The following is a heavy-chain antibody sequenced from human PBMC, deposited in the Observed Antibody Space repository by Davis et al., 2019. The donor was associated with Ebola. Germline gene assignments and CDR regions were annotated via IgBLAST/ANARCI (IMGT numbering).Heavy chain of an antibody. CDR3: ARGDKVELVWYYYYGMDV. V-gene: IGHV1-18*01. CDR2: ISAYNGNT. D-gene: IGHD6-6*01. CDR1: GYTFTSCG. J-gene: IGHJ6*04. Sequence: AASVKVSCKASGYTFTSCGISWVRQAPGQGLEWMGWISAYNGNTNYAQKFQGRVTMTRDTSISTAYMELSRLRSDDTAVYYCARGDKVELVWYYYYGMDVWGKGTTVTVSS.